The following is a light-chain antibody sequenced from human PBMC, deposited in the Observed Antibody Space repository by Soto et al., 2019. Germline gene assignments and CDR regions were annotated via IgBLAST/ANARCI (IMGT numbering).Light chain of an antibody. Sequence: QSVVTQPPSVSGAPGQRVTISCTGSSSNIGAGYDVHWYQQFPGTAPKLLIYGNNNRPSGVTDRFSGSKSGTSASLAITELQAEDEADYYCQSFDTRLNSVVFGGGTKLTVL. V-gene: IGLV1-40*01. CDR3: QSFDTRLNSVV. CDR1: SSNIGAGYD. CDR2: GNN. J-gene: IGLJ2*01.